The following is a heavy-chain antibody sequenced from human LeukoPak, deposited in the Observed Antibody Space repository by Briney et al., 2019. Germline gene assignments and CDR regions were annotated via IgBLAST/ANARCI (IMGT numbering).Heavy chain of an antibody. V-gene: IGHV3-7*01. CDR3: ARGGELLRPADY. Sequence: GGSLRLSCAASGFTFSSYWMSWVRQAPGKGLEWVANMNQDGSEKYYVDSVKGRFTISRDNAQNSLYLQMNNLRAEDTAVYYCARGGELLRPADYWGQGTLVTVSS. CDR1: GFTFSSYW. D-gene: IGHD1-26*01. CDR2: MNQDGSEK. J-gene: IGHJ4*02.